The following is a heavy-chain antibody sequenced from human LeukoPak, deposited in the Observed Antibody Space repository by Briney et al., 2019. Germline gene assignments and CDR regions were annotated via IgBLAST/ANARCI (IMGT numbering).Heavy chain of an antibody. CDR3: ARYVVASACFDS. Sequence: GGSLRLSCAASGFTLSGYWMHWVRQAPGEGLVWVSRMNSDGTVTTYADSVRGRFTISRDNARNTLYLQMSSLRAEDTAVYSCARYVVASACFDSWGQGTPVTVSS. CDR2: MNSDGTVT. V-gene: IGHV3-74*01. J-gene: IGHJ4*02. D-gene: IGHD2-21*01. CDR1: GFTLSGYW.